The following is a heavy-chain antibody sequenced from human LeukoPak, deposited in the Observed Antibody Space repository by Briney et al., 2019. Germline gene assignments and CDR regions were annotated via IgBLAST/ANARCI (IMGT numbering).Heavy chain of an antibody. V-gene: IGHV1-2*02. J-gene: IGHJ5*02. D-gene: IGHD3-9*01. CDR1: GYTFTGYY. CDR2: INPNSGRT. Sequence: ASVTVSCKASGYTFTGYYMHWVRQAPGQGLEWMGWINPNSGRTNYAQKFQGRVTMTRETSISTAYMGLSRLRSDDTAVYYCARVRKRYFDWSNWFDPWGQGTLVTVSS. CDR3: ARVRKRYFDWSNWFDP.